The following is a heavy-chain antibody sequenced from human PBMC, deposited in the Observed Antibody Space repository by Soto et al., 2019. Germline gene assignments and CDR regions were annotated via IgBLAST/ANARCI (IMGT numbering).Heavy chain of an antibody. V-gene: IGHV1-2*04. D-gene: IGHD2-15*01. Sequence: QVQLAQSGAEVKKPGASVKVSCKASGDSFDNYYIHWVRQTPEHGLEWMGWINPNSGGTKYAQKFQDWVTMTWDTAINTGYMELRGLKADDTAPYYCAGSGGLGESFEIWGQGTMVSVSS. J-gene: IGHJ3*02. CDR3: AGSGGLGESFEI. CDR1: GDSFDNYY. CDR2: INPNSGGT.